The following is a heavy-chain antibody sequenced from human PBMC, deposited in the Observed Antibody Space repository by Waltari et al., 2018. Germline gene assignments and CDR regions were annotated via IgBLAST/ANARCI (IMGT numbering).Heavy chain of an antibody. J-gene: IGHJ3*02. Sequence: EVQLVESGGGRVQPGESLRLSCAASGFTFSTYNMNWVRQAPGKGLEWVSYISSSTTTYYADYVKGQFTISRDNAKNSLYLQMNSLRAEDTALYYCARGRDGYIQDVFDIWGQGTMVSVSS. V-gene: IGHV3-48*01. CDR1: GFTFSTYN. CDR2: ISSSTTT. CDR3: ARGRDGYIQDVFDI. D-gene: IGHD5-12*01.